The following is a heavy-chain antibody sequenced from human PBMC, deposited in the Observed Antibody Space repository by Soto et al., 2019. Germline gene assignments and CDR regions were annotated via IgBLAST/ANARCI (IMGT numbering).Heavy chain of an antibody. J-gene: IGHJ4*02. Sequence: SETLSLTCTVSGGSISRYSWSWIRQPPGKGLECIGCIYYSGSTDYNPSLRGRVTISVDTSKNQFSLRLSSVSAADTAVYYCARGLVETPGVKYYFHYWGQGTLVTVSS. CDR3: ARGLVETPGVKYYFHY. CDR1: GGSISRYS. V-gene: IGHV4-59*01. D-gene: IGHD1-26*01. CDR2: IYYSGST.